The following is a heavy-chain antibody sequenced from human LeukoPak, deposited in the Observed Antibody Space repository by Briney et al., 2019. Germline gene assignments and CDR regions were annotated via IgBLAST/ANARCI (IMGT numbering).Heavy chain of an antibody. D-gene: IGHD3-16*01. CDR2: MYTSGST. CDR1: GDSIRSYS. V-gene: IGHV4-4*07. J-gene: IGHJ3*02. Sequence: PSETLSFTCTVSGDSIRSYSWSWIRQPAGKGLEWIGRMYTSGSTNSNPSLKSRVTMSVDTSKNQLSLKLSSVTAADTAVYYCARDYEGWGKTDVFDIWGQGTMVTVSS. CDR3: ARDYEGWGKTDVFDI.